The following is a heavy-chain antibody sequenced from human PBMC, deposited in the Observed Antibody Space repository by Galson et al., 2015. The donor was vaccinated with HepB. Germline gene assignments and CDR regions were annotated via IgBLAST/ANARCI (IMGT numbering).Heavy chain of an antibody. Sequence: SLRLSCAASEFILSMYWMNWVRQAPGKGLEWVANIKEDGSEKNYVDSVKGRFTIARDNAKNPLYLQMNSLRAEDTAVYYCARVKRGEWYSFYYYGMDVWGRGTTVTVSS. CDR3: ARVKRGEWYSFYYYGMDV. V-gene: IGHV3-7*05. J-gene: IGHJ6*02. CDR2: IKEDGSEK. CDR1: EFILSMYW. D-gene: IGHD3-10*01.